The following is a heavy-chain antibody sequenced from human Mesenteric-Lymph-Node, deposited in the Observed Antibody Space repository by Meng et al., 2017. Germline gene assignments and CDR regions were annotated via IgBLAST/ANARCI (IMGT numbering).Heavy chain of an antibody. CDR2: IYYSGST. CDR3: ARGGWSLDY. D-gene: IGHD2-15*01. Sequence: QVQLQRSGPGPVRPSETLSLTCTVSGGSISSHYWSWIRQPPGKGLEWIGYIYYSGSTNYNPSLKSRVTISVGTSKNQFSLNLSSVTAADTAVYYCARGGWSLDYWGQGTLVTVSS. J-gene: IGHJ4*02. V-gene: IGHV4-59*08. CDR1: GGSISSHY.